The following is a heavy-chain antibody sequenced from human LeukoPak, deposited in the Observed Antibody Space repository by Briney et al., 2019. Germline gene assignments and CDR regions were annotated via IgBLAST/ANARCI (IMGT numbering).Heavy chain of an antibody. CDR1: GGSISSYY. D-gene: IGHD4-4*01. V-gene: IGHV4-59*01. CDR2: TYYSGST. CDR3: ARMTTVWRNWFDP. Sequence: SETLSLTCTVSGGSISSYYWSWIRQPPGKGLEWIGYTYYSGSTNYNPSLKSRVTISVDTSKNQFSLKLSSVTAADTAVYYCARMTTVWRNWFDPWGQGTLVTVSS. J-gene: IGHJ5*02.